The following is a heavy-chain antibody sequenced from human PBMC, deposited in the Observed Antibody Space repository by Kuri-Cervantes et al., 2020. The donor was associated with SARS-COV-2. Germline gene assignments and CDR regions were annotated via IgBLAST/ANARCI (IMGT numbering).Heavy chain of an antibody. Sequence: PGGSLRLSCTVSDGSISNYYWSWIRQPPGKGLEWIGYIYHSGSTNYNPSLNSRVTISIDTSKNQFALRLSTVTAADTAVYYCARGGTYYYDRSGFDWFDPWGQGTLVTVSS. J-gene: IGHJ5*02. V-gene: IGHV4-59*01. CDR2: IYHSGST. CDR3: ARGGTYYYDRSGFDWFDP. CDR1: DGSISNYY. D-gene: IGHD3-22*01.